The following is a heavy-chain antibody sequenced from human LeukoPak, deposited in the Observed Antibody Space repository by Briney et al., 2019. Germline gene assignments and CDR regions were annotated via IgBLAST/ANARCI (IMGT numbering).Heavy chain of an antibody. Sequence: PSETLSLTCTVSGGSVSSGSDYWSWIRQPPGKGLEWIGHISYSGSTNYNASLKSRVTISLDTSKNQLSLKLSSVTTADTAVYYCARGQAALWFGELWGQGTLVTVSS. J-gene: IGHJ4*02. CDR3: ARGQAALWFGEL. D-gene: IGHD3-10*01. CDR1: GGSVSSGSDY. V-gene: IGHV4-61*01. CDR2: ISYSGST.